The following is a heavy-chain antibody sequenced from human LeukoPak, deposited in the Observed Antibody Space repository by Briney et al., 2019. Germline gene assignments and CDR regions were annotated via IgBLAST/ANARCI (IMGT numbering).Heavy chain of an antibody. V-gene: IGHV3-11*01. CDR3: ARELVTAISYYFDY. D-gene: IGHD2-21*02. J-gene: IGHJ4*02. CDR2: ISSSGSTI. Sequence: PGGSLRLSCAASGFSFSDYYMSWIRQAPGKGLEWVSYISSSGSTIYYADSVKGRFTISRDNAKNSLYLQMNSLRAEDTAVYYCARELVTAISYYFDYWGQGTLVTVSS. CDR1: GFSFSDYY.